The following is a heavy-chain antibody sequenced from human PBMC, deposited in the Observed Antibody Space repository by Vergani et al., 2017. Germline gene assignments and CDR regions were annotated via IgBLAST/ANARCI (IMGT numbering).Heavy chain of an antibody. CDR2: ISGSGGST. V-gene: IGHV3-23*01. J-gene: IGHJ5*02. CDR3: AKLGYCSSTSCYTNWFDP. CDR1: GFTFSSYA. Sequence: EVQLLESGGGLVQPGGSLRLSCAASGFTFSSYAMSWVRQAPGNGLEWVSAISGSGGSTYYADSVKGRFTISRDNSKNTLYLQMNSLRAEDTAVYYCAKLGYCSSTSCYTNWFDPWGQGTLVTVSS. D-gene: IGHD2-2*02.